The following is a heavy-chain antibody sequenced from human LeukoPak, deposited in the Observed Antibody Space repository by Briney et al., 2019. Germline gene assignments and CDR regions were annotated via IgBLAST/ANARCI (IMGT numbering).Heavy chain of an antibody. Sequence: GGSLRLSCAASGFTVSSNYMSWARQAPGKGLEWVSVIYSGGSTYYADSVKGRFTISRDNSKNTLYLQMNSLRAEDTAVYYCAREDSSGRVVSNPGSFDYWGQGTLVTVSS. CDR1: GFTVSSNY. D-gene: IGHD4-23*01. CDR2: IYSGGST. V-gene: IGHV3-53*01. J-gene: IGHJ4*02. CDR3: AREDSSGRVVSNPGSFDY.